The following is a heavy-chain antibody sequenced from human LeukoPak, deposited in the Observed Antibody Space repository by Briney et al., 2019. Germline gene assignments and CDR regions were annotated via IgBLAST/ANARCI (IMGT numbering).Heavy chain of an antibody. D-gene: IGHD3-16*01. V-gene: IGHV4-59*01. CDR3: ARDRGRYGGFDF. Sequence: SETLSLTCTLSCGSISGYYWSWIRQPPEMGLEWVGFMSDSGSTNYNPSLKSRVTISVDTSKNQLSLKLTSVTAADTAVYYCARDRGRYGGFDFWGQGTLVTVSS. CDR1: CGSISGYY. J-gene: IGHJ4*02. CDR2: MSDSGST.